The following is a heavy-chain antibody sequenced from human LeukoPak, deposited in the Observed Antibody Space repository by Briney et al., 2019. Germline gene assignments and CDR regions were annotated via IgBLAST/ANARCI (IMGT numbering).Heavy chain of an antibody. CDR3: ARDPGIAVAGYGY. J-gene: IGHJ4*02. D-gene: IGHD6-19*01. V-gene: IGHV3-21*01. CDR2: ISSSSSYI. CDR1: GFTFSSYS. Sequence: GGPLILSWAAAGFTFSSYSMNWVRKAPGKGLEWGSSISSSSSYIYYADSVKGRCTISRDNAKNSLYLQMNSLRAEDTAVYYCARDPGIAVAGYGYWGQGTLVTVSS.